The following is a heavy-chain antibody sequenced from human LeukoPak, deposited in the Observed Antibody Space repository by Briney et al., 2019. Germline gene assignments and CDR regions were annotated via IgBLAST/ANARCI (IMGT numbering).Heavy chain of an antibody. V-gene: IGHV6-1*01. CDR2: TYYRSKWYN. Sequence: SQTLSLTCAISGDSVSSNIPTWTWIRQSPSRGLEWLGRTYYRSKWYNDSAPSVNSRITINPDTSKNQFSLHLNSVTPEDTAVYYCARGSHSNSWYFDYWGQGTLVTVSS. J-gene: IGHJ4*02. CDR3: ARGSHSNSWYFDY. D-gene: IGHD6-13*01. CDR1: GDSVSSNIPT.